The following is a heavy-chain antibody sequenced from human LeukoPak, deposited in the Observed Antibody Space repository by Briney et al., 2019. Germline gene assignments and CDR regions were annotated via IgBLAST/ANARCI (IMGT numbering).Heavy chain of an antibody. CDR2: INPNSGGT. D-gene: IGHD4-23*01. J-gene: IGHJ6*03. CDR3: ARSSVTPGFTTGYYYMDV. CDR1: GYIFTGYY. V-gene: IGHV1-2*02. Sequence: ASVKVSCKASGYIFTGYYMHWVRQAPGQGLEWMGWINPNSGGTKYAQKFQGRVTVTRDTSISTAYMELSRLRSDDTAVYYCARSSVTPGFTTGYYYMDVWGKGTTVTISS.